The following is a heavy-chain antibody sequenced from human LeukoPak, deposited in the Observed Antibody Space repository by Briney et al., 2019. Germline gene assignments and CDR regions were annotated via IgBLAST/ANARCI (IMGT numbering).Heavy chain of an antibody. D-gene: IGHD3-22*01. Sequence: SETLTLTCTVSGGSISSYYWDWIRQPPGKGLEWIGSIFFTGSTYYNPSLKSRVTISEDTSKNEFSLKLSSVTAADTAVYYCARSKGHYYDCGYWGQGTLVTVSS. CDR2: IFFTGST. CDR3: ARSKGHYYDCGY. J-gene: IGHJ4*02. V-gene: IGHV4-39*01. CDR1: GGSISSYY.